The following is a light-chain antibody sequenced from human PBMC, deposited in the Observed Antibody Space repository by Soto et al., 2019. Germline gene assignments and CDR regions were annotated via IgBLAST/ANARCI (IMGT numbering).Light chain of an antibody. CDR2: DAS. Sequence: VLTQSPATLSLSPGERATLSCRASQSVNTYLAWYQQRPGQAPRLLIYDASNRAAGIPARFSGSGSGTDVTLTISSLEPEDFAVYYCQQRQNWPPLTFGGGSVVEIK. J-gene: IGKJ4*01. V-gene: IGKV3-11*01. CDR1: QSVNTY. CDR3: QQRQNWPPLT.